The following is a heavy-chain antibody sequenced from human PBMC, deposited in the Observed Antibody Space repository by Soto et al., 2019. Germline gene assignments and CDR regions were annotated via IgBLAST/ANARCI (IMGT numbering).Heavy chain of an antibody. CDR3: ASRDPGTSVDY. V-gene: IGHV4-30-4*01. Sequence: SETLSLTCTVSGDSISSADYYWSWIRQTPGKGLEWIGHIFYSGTTYYNPSLKSRLTISVDTSKNQFSLKVTSLTAADTAVYYCASRDPGTSVDYWGQGTLVTVSS. D-gene: IGHD1-7*01. CDR1: GDSISSADYY. CDR2: IFYSGTT. J-gene: IGHJ4*02.